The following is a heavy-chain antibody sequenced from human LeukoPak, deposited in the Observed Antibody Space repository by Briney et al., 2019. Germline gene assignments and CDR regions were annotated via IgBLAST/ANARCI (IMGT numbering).Heavy chain of an antibody. V-gene: IGHV3-49*03. D-gene: IGHD1-26*01. Sequence: QPGRSLRLSCTVSGFTFGDYAMSWFRPAPGKGLEWVSFIRGKTYGVTTEYAASVKGRFTISRDDSKSIAYLQMNSLKTEDTAVYYCSRVAGATGFDYWGQGTLVTVSS. CDR3: SRVAGATGFDY. CDR1: GFTFGDYA. J-gene: IGHJ4*02. CDR2: IRGKTYGVTT.